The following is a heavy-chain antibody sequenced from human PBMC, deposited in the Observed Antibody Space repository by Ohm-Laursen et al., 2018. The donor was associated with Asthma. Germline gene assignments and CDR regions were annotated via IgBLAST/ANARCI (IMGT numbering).Heavy chain of an antibody. J-gene: IGHJ5*02. CDR3: ARHNWGDSGVLPRWFDP. CDR1: GVSIISSYYY. D-gene: IGHD3-16*01. V-gene: IGHV4-39*01. Sequence: TLSLTCSVSGVSIISSYYYWGWIRQPPGKGLEWIGSIYYGGSTYYNPSHKSLVTMSVDTSKNQFSLQLYSVTAADTAVYFCARHNWGDSGVLPRWFDPWGQGTLVTVSS. CDR2: IYYGGST.